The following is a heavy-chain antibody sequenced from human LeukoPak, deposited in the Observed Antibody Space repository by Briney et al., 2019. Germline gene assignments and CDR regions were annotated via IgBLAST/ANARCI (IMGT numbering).Heavy chain of an antibody. CDR2: MNPNSGNT. CDR1: GYTFTSYD. V-gene: IGHV1-8*03. Sequence: GASVKVSRKASGYTFTSYDINWVRQATGQGLERMGWMNPNSGNTGYAQKLQGRVTITRNTSISTAYMELSSLRSEDTAVYYCARRGFFTAEDYYYYMDVWGKGTTVTVS. D-gene: IGHD2-21*02. J-gene: IGHJ6*03. CDR3: ARRGFFTAEDYYYYMDV.